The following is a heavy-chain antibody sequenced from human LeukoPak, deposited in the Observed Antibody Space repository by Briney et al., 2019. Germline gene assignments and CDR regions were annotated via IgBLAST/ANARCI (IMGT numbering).Heavy chain of an antibody. J-gene: IGHJ6*02. D-gene: IGHD3-9*01. Sequence: GASVKVSCKASGYTFTSYDINWVRQATGQGLEWMGWMNPNSGNTGYAQKFPGRVTMTRNTSITTAYMELRSLRSEDTAVYYCARGTYYDILTGYYKEGYYYYGMDVWGQGTTVAVSS. V-gene: IGHV1-8*01. CDR1: GYTFTSYD. CDR2: MNPNSGNT. CDR3: ARGTYYDILTGYYKEGYYYYGMDV.